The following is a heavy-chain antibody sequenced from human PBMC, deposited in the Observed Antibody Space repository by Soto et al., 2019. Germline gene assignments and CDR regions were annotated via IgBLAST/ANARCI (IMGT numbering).Heavy chain of an antibody. D-gene: IGHD4-17*01. V-gene: IGHV3-7*01. J-gene: IGHJ3*02. Sequence: PGGSLRLSCAASGFTFSSYWMSLVRQAPGKGLEWVANIKQDGSEKYYVDSVKGRFTISRDNAKNSLYLQMNSLRAEDTAVYYCARETTVTRDAFDIWGQGTMVTVSS. CDR2: IKQDGSEK. CDR3: ARETTVTRDAFDI. CDR1: GFTFSSYW.